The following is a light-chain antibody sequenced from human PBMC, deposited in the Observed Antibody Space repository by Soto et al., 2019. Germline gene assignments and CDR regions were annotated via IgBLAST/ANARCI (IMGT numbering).Light chain of an antibody. CDR3: QQYNNWPPIT. Sequence: EIIMTQSPATLSVSPGERATLSCRASQSVRSNLAWYQQKLGQAPRLLIYGASTRATGIPARFSGSGSGTEFTLTISSLQSEDFALYYCQQYNNWPPITFGQGTRLENK. CDR1: QSVRSN. J-gene: IGKJ5*01. V-gene: IGKV3-15*01. CDR2: GAS.